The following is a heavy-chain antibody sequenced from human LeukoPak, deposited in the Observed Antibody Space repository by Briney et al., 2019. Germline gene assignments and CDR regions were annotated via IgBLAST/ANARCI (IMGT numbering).Heavy chain of an antibody. CDR2: ITPYNGNT. J-gene: IGHJ4*02. CDR1: GYTFIGYS. Sequence: GASVKVSCKASGYTFIGYSISWVRQAPGHGLEWMGWITPYNGNTNYVQNFQGRVTLTTYTSTSTAYTELRSLRSDDTAVYYCAREYGGNPGLFGYWGQGTLVTVSS. V-gene: IGHV1-18*01. CDR3: AREYGGNPGLFGY. D-gene: IGHD4-23*01.